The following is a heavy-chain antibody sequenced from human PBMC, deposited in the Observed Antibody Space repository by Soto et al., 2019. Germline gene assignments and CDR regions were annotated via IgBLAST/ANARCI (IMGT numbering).Heavy chain of an antibody. J-gene: IGHJ6*02. Sequence: GGSLRLSCAASGFTFSSYAMHWVRQAPGKGLEWVAVISYDGSNKYYADSVKGRFTISRDNSKNTLYLQMNSLRAEDTAVYYCARDLNVLRFLEWPLNYGMDVWGQGTTLTVSS. CDR3: ARDLNVLRFLEWPLNYGMDV. CDR2: ISYDGSNK. V-gene: IGHV3-30-3*01. CDR1: GFTFSSYA. D-gene: IGHD3-3*01.